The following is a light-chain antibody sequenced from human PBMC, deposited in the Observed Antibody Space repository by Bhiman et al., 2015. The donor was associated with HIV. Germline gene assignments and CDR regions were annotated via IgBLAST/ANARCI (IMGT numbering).Light chain of an antibody. V-gene: IGLV3-21*04. CDR1: NFGTKS. CDR2: FDS. Sequence: SYVLTQPPSVSVASGKTAQITCGGPNFGTKSVHWYQQRPGQAPVLVISFDSDRPSGIPERFSGSNSGNTATLTISRVEAGDEADYYCQVWDSSRVVFGGGTKLTVL. J-gene: IGLJ2*01. CDR3: QVWDSSRVV.